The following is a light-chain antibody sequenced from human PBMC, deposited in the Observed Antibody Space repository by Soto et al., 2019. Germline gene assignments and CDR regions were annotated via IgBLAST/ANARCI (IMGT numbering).Light chain of an antibody. Sequence: EIVMAQSPATLSVSPGERATLSCRASQSVSSNLAWYQQKRGQAPRLLIYGASSRATGIPARFSGSGSGTEFTLTIGSLQSDDFAVYYCQQRSVWPITFGQGTRLENK. J-gene: IGKJ5*01. CDR2: GAS. V-gene: IGKV3-15*01. CDR1: QSVSSN. CDR3: QQRSVWPIT.